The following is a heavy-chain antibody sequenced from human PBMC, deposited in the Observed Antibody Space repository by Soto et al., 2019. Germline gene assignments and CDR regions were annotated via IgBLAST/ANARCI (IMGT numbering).Heavy chain of an antibody. Sequence: QVQLQQWGAGLLKPSETLSLTCAVYGGSFSGYYWSWIRQPPGKGLEWIGEINHSGSTNYNPSLKSRVTISVDTSKNQFSLKLSSVTAADTAVYYGARGRAPLPDYYCYYMDVWGKGTTVTVSS. CDR1: GGSFSGYY. V-gene: IGHV4-34*01. D-gene: IGHD2-2*01. J-gene: IGHJ6*03. CDR3: ARGRAPLPDYYCYYMDV. CDR2: INHSGST.